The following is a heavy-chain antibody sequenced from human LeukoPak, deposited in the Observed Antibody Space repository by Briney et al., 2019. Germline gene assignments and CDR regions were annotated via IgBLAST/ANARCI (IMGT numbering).Heavy chain of an antibody. CDR3: ASGKYYFDY. Sequence: GGSLRLSCAASGFTVSSSYMSWVRQAPGKGLEWVSVLYSGGNTYYADSVKGRFTISRDTSKNTLYLRMISLRAEDTALYYCASGKYYFDYWGQGTLVTVSS. V-gene: IGHV3-53*01. J-gene: IGHJ4*02. CDR2: LYSGGNT. CDR1: GFTVSSSY.